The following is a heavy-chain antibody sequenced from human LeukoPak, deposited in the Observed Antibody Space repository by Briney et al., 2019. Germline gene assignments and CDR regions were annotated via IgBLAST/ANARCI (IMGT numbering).Heavy chain of an antibody. D-gene: IGHD2-2*01. CDR2: ISAYNGNT. Sequence: ASVKVSCKASGYTFTSYGISWVRQDPGQGLEWMGWISAYNGNTNYAQKLQGRVTMTTDTSTSTAYMELRSLRSDDTAVYYCARGPCSSTSCHVSYYYYMDVWGKGTTVTVSS. J-gene: IGHJ6*03. V-gene: IGHV1-18*04. CDR1: GYTFTSYG. CDR3: ARGPCSSTSCHVSYYYYMDV.